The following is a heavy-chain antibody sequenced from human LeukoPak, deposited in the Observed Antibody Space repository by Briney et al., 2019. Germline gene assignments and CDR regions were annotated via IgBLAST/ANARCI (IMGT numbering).Heavy chain of an antibody. V-gene: IGHV1-2*02. CDR1: GYTFTGYY. D-gene: IGHD5-18*01. CDR3: GRVDTAMVAGGGDY. CDR2: INPNSGGT. J-gene: IGHJ4*02. Sequence: ASVKVSCTASGYTFTGYYVHWVRQAPGQGLEWMGWINPNSGGTKYAQKFNGRVTMTRDTSISTAYMELSRLRSEDPAVYYWGRVDTAMVAGGGDYWGQGTLVTVSS.